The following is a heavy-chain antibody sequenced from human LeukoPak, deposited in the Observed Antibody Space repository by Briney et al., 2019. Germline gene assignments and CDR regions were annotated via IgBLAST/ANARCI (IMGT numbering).Heavy chain of an antibody. V-gene: IGHV3-33*01. J-gene: IGHJ4*02. CDR3: ARDAHIVVVVAANCLDY. Sequence: PGGSLRLSCAASGFTFSSYGMHWVRQAPGKGLEWVAVIWYDGSNKYYADSVKGRFTISRDNSKNTLYLQMNSLRAEDTAVYYCARDAHIVVVVAANCLDYWGQGTLVTVSS. D-gene: IGHD2-15*01. CDR2: IWYDGSNK. CDR1: GFTFSSYG.